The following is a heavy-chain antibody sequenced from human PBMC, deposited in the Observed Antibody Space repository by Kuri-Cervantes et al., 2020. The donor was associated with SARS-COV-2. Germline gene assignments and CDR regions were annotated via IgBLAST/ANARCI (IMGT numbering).Heavy chain of an antibody. V-gene: IGHV3-30*02. Sequence: GESLKISCAASGFTFSSYGMHWVRQAPGKGLEWVAFIRYDGSNKYYADSVKGRFTISRDNSKNALHLQMNSLRAEDTAVYYCAREVRTVGYYYYMDVWGKGTTVTVSS. CDR2: IRYDGSNK. J-gene: IGHJ6*03. D-gene: IGHD4-23*01. CDR1: GFTFSSYG. CDR3: AREVRTVGYYYYMDV.